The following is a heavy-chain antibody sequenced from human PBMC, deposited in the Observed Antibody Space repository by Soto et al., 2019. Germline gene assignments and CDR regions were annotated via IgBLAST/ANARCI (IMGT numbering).Heavy chain of an antibody. D-gene: IGHD2-21*02. CDR2: IYESGLT. V-gene: IGHV4-39*01. CDR3: ARQWTTLVTQAYFDL. Sequence: PSETLSLTCIVSGESISSSSYYWGWIRQPPGKGLEWIGSIYESGLTYYNPSFKSRVTISIDTSKNQFSLKLSSVTATDTAVYYCARQWTTLVTQAYFDLWGQGALVTVSS. CDR1: GESISSSSYY. J-gene: IGHJ4*02.